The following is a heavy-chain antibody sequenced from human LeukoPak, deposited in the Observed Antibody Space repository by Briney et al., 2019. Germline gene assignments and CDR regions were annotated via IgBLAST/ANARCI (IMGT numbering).Heavy chain of an antibody. CDR2: ISSTGDNT. CDR3: AKERGGYNGYFEY. Sequence: GGSLRLSCAASAFTFSDNAMSWVRQAPGKGLEWVSAISSTGDNTYYADSVKGRFTISRDNSHNTLYLQMSSLRAEDTAIYYCAKERGGYNGYFEYWGQGTLVTVSS. V-gene: IGHV3-23*01. CDR1: AFTFSDNA. D-gene: IGHD5-12*01. J-gene: IGHJ4*02.